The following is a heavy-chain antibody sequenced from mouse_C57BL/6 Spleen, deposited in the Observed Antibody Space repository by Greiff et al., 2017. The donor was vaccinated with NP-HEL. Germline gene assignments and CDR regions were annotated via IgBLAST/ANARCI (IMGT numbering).Heavy chain of an antibody. Sequence: EVQLVESEGGLVQPGSSMKLSCTASGFTFSDYYMAWVRQVPEKGLEWVANINYDGSSTYYLDSLKSRFIISRDNAKNILYLQMSSLKSEDTATYYCARYYGNHAMDYWGQGTSVTVSS. V-gene: IGHV5-16*01. D-gene: IGHD2-1*01. J-gene: IGHJ4*01. CDR2: INYDGSST. CDR1: GFTFSDYY. CDR3: ARYYGNHAMDY.